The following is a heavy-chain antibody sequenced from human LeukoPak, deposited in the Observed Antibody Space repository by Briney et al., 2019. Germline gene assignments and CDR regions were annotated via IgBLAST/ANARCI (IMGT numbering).Heavy chain of an antibody. V-gene: IGHV4-4*07. J-gene: IGHJ5*02. CDR2: IYTSGST. CDR3: ARQFVKARPFDP. CDR1: GGSISSYY. Sequence: SETLSLTCTVSGGSISSYYWSWIRQPAGKGLEWIGRIYTSGSTNYNPSLKSRVTMSVDTSKDQFSLKLSSVTAADTAVYYCARQFVKARPFDPWGQGTLVTVSS. D-gene: IGHD3-16*02.